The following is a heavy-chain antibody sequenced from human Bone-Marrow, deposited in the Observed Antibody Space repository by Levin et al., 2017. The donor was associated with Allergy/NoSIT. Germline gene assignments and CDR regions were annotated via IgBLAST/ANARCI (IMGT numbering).Heavy chain of an antibody. CDR3: AKAGFCSGGRCPTSFED. CDR1: GVSVSTTSHY. J-gene: IGHJ4*02. D-gene: IGHD2-15*01. V-gene: IGHV4-61*01. Sequence: SETLSLTCIVSGVSVSTTSHYWSWIRQPPGKGLEWIGYTFASGSTNYSPSFTSRVTISVDTSNNQFSLKLTSVTAADTAVYYCAKAGFCSGGRCPTSFEDWGPGPLVTVSS. CDR2: TFASGST.